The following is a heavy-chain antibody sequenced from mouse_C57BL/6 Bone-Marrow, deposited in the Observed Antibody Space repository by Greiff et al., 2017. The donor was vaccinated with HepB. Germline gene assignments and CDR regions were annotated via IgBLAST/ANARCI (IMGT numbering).Heavy chain of an antibody. CDR2: INPGSGGT. V-gene: IGHV1-54*01. Sequence: VQLQQPGAELVRPGTSVKVSCKASGYAFTNYLIEWVKQRPGQGLEWIGVINPGSGGTNYNEKFKGKATLTADKSSSTAYMQLSSLTSEDSAVFYCARYDGSSYNFDYWGQGTTLTVSS. CDR1: GYAFTNYL. J-gene: IGHJ2*01. CDR3: ARYDGSSYNFDY. D-gene: IGHD1-1*01.